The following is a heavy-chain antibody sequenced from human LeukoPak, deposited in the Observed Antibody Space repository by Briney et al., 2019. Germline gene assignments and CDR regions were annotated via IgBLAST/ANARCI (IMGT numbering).Heavy chain of an antibody. CDR3: ARDTYYYDSSGYYSPQGYYYYGMDV. D-gene: IGHD3-22*01. CDR1: GFTFSSYA. J-gene: IGHJ6*02. V-gene: IGHV3-30-3*01. CDR2: ISYDGSNK. Sequence: PGRSLRLSCAASGFTFSSYAMHWARQAPGKGLEWVAVISYDGSNKYYADSVKGRFTISRDNSKNTLYLQMNSLRAEDTAVYYCARDTYYYDSSGYYSPQGYYYYGMDVWGQGTTVTVSS.